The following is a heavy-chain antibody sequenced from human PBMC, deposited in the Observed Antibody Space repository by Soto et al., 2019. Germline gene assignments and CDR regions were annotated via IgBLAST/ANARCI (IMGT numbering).Heavy chain of an antibody. V-gene: IGHV1-69*13. J-gene: IGHJ6*02. CDR3: ARAGDSSGYYYDDYYYYGMDV. CDR1: GGTFSSYA. D-gene: IGHD3-22*01. Sequence: ASVKVSCKASGGTFSSYAISWVRQAPGQGLEWMGGIIPIFGTANYAQKFQGRVTITADESTSTAYMELSSLRSEDTAVYYCARAGDSSGYYYDDYYYYGMDVWGQGATVTVS. CDR2: IIPIFGTA.